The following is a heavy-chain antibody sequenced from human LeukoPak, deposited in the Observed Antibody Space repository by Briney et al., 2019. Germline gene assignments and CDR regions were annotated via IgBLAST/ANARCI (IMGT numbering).Heavy chain of an antibody. Sequence: SETLSLTCTVSGGSISSSSYYWGWIRQPPGKGLEWIGSIYYSGSTYYNPSLKSRVTISVDTSKNQFSLKLSSVTAADTAVYYCASKHREGGAFDIWGQGTMVTVSS. D-gene: IGHD3-16*01. CDR3: ASKHREGGAFDI. J-gene: IGHJ3*02. CDR2: IYYSGST. CDR1: GGSISSSSYY. V-gene: IGHV4-39*07.